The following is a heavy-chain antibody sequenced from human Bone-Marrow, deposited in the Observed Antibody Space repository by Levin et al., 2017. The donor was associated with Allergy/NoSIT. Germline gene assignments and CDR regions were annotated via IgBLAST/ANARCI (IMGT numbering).Heavy chain of an antibody. CDR1: DGSIGNYY. J-gene: IGHJ4*02. D-gene: IGHD6-13*01. Sequence: SQTLSLTCTVSDGSIGNYYWSWIRQPPGKELEWIGYMHYRGDTKYSPSLKSRVTISLDTSKNQFSLKLISVTAADTAVYYCARDREFSSSWSGLDCWGQGTLVTVSS. CDR2: MHYRGDT. CDR3: ARDREFSSSWSGLDC. V-gene: IGHV4-59*01.